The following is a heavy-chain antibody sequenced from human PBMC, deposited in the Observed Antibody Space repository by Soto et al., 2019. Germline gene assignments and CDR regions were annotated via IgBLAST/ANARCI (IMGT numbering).Heavy chain of an antibody. CDR2: ISAYNGNT. Sequence: GASVKVSCKASGYTFTSYGISWLRQAPGQGLEWMGWISAYNGNTNYAQKLQGRVTMTTDTSTSTAYMELRSLRSDDTAVYYCARDLIGYCSSTSCSNYYYGMDVWGQGTTVTVSS. J-gene: IGHJ6*02. CDR1: GYTFTSYG. V-gene: IGHV1-18*04. CDR3: ARDLIGYCSSTSCSNYYYGMDV. D-gene: IGHD2-2*01.